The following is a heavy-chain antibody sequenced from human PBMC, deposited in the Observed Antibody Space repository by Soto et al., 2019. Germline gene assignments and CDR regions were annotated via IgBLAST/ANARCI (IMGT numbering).Heavy chain of an antibody. J-gene: IGHJ4*02. D-gene: IGHD1-26*01. CDR2: ISGSGGST. CDR1: GFTFSSYA. Sequence: GGSLRLSCAASGFTFSSYAMSWVRQAPGKGLEWVSAISGSGGSTYYADSVKGRFTISRDNSKNTLYLQMNSLRAEDTAVYYCANLPVSGSATSSGYWGQGTLVTVSS. V-gene: IGHV3-23*01. CDR3: ANLPVSGSATSSGY.